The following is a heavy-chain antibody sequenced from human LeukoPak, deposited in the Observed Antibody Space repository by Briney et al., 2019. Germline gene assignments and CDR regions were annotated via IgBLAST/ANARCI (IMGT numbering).Heavy chain of an antibody. CDR1: GGSISSYY. D-gene: IGHD3-10*01. V-gene: IGHV4-4*07. CDR2: IYTSGST. J-gene: IGHJ6*03. Sequence: SETLSLTCTVSGGSISSYYWSWIRQPAGKGLEWIGRIYTSGSTNYNPSLKSRVTMSVDTSKNQFSLKLGSVTAADTAVYYCARDSGGVGELFYYYMDVWGKGTTVTVSS. CDR3: ARDSGGVGELFYYYMDV.